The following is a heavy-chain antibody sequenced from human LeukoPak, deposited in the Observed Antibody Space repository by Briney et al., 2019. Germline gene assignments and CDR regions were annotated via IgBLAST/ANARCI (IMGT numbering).Heavy chain of an antibody. CDR3: ARHASRDYDILTGYYTPSLFFDY. CDR1: GGSISSSSYF. J-gene: IGHJ4*02. Sequence: SETLSLTCTVSGGSISSSSYFWGWIRQPPGKGLEWIGSIYYSGSTYYNPSLKSRVTISVDTSKNQFSLKLSSVTAADTAVYYCARHASRDYDILTGYYTPSLFFDYWGQGTLVTVSS. V-gene: IGHV4-39*01. D-gene: IGHD3-9*01. CDR2: IYYSGST.